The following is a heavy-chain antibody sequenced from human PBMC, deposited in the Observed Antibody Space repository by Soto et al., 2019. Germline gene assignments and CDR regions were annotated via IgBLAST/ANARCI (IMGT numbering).Heavy chain of an antibody. CDR2: IYPGDSDT. V-gene: IGHV5-51*01. D-gene: IGHD1-26*01. CDR1: GYSFTSYW. Sequence: GESLKISCKGSGYSFTSYWIGWVRRMPGKGLEWMGIIYPGDSDTRYSPSFQGQVTISADKSISTAYLQWSSLKASDTAMYYCARHDGAQWGATLGYYGMDVWGQGTTVTVSS. J-gene: IGHJ6*02. CDR3: ARHDGAQWGATLGYYGMDV.